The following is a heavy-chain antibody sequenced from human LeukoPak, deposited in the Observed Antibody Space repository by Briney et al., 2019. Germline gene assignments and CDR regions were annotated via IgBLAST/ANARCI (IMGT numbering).Heavy chain of an antibody. J-gene: IGHJ4*02. CDR3: AKDRGRYSGYDYADY. V-gene: IGHV3-23*01. Sequence: PGGSLRLSCAAPGFTFSSYAMSWVRQAPGKGLGWVSAISGSGGSTYYADSVKGRFTVSRDNSKNTLYLQMNSLRAEDTAVYYCAKDRGRYSGYDYADYWGQGTLVTVSS. D-gene: IGHD5-12*01. CDR2: ISGSGGST. CDR1: GFTFSSYA.